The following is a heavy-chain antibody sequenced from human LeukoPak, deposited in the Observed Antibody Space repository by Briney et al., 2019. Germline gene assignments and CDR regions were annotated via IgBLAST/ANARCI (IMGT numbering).Heavy chain of an antibody. CDR3: ARRGYSYGLFDY. CDR2: IYGTGTT. J-gene: IGHJ4*02. D-gene: IGHD5-18*01. CDR1: GDSISSGGRY. V-gene: IGHV4-61*02. Sequence: SETLSLTCTVSGDSISSGGRYWSWVRQPAGKGLEWIGRIYGTGTTHYNPSLKSRVTISVDTSKNQFSLKLSSVTAADTAVYYCARRGYSYGLFDYWGQGTLVTVSS.